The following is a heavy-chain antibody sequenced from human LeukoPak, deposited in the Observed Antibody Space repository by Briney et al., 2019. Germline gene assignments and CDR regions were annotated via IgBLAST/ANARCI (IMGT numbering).Heavy chain of an antibody. J-gene: IGHJ4*02. CDR2: IRSKAYGCTT. V-gene: IGHV3-49*04. D-gene: IGHD5-12*01. CDR1: GFTFGDYA. CDR3: TRLDGYSGYYPPEDY. Sequence: GGSLRLSCTASGFTFGDYAMSWVRQAPGKGLEWVGFIRSKAYGCTTGYAASVKGRFTISRDDSKSIAYLQMNSLKTEDTAVYYCTRLDGYSGYYPPEDYWGQGTLVTVSS.